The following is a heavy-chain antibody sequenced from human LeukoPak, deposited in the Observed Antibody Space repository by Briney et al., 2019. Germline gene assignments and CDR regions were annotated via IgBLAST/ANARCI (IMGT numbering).Heavy chain of an antibody. CDR3: ALSHYGDYYYYGMDV. D-gene: IGHD4-17*01. CDR1: GYTFTAFY. CDR2: MNPNSGNT. V-gene: IGHV1-8*02. J-gene: IGHJ6*02. Sequence: HRASVKVSCKASGYTFTAFYMHWVRQATGQGLEWMGWMNPNSGNTGYAQKFQGRVTMTRNTSISTAYMELSSLRSEDTAVYYCALSHYGDYYYYGMDVWGQGTTVTVSS.